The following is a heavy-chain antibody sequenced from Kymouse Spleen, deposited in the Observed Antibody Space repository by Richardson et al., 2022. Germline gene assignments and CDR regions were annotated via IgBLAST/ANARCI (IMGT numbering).Heavy chain of an antibody. D-gene: IGHD3-9*01. V-gene: IGHV4-34*01. CDR1: GGSFSGYY. Sequence: QVQLQQWGAGLLKPSETLSLTCAVYGGSFSGYYWSWIRQPPGKGLEWIGEINHSGSTNYNPSLKSRVTISVDTSKNQFSLKLSSVTAADTAVYYCARGRYFDWLLSYFDYWGQGTLVTVSS. CDR3: ARGRYFDWLLSYFDY. J-gene: IGHJ4*02. CDR2: INHSGST.